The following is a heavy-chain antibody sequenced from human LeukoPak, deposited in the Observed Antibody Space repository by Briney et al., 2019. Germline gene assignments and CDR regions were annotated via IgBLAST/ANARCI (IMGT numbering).Heavy chain of an antibody. V-gene: IGHV3-23*01. CDR2: IDYDGGSG. CDR1: GFTLSSYE. J-gene: IGHJ4*02. D-gene: IGHD3-22*01. CDR3: AKDRDRSGSIDY. Sequence: GGSLRLSCTVSGFTLSSYEMSWIRQAPGKGLEWVSSIDYDGGSGHYADSVKGRFTISRDNSKNTLYLQMNSLRAEDTAVYYCAKDRDRSGSIDYWGQGTLVTVSS.